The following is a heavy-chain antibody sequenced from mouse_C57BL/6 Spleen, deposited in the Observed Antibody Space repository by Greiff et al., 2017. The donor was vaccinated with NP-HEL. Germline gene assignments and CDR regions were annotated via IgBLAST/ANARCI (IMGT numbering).Heavy chain of an antibody. CDR2: INPRSGTT. J-gene: IGHJ4*01. D-gene: IGHD2-12*01. CDR1: GYTFTSYG. Sequence: VQLQQSGAELVRPGASVKLSCKASGYTFTSYGISWVKQRPGQGLEWIGEINPRSGTTYYNEKFKGKATLTADKSSSTAYMDLRSLTSEDSAVDFLACLCYRYDWDMDYWGQGTSVTVSS. CDR3: ACLCYRYDWDMDY. V-gene: IGHV1-81*01.